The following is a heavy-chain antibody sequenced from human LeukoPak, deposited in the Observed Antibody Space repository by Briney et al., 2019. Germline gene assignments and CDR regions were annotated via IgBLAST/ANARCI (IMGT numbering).Heavy chain of an antibody. CDR1: GGSISSYY. V-gene: IGHV4-59*01. CDR2: IYYSGST. Sequence: PSETLSLTCTVSGGSISSYYWSWIRQPPGKGLEWIGYIYYSGSTNYNPSLKSRVTISVDTSKNQFSLRLSSVTAADTAVYYCARDGGSYGLSYFDYWGQGTLVTVSS. D-gene: IGHD5-18*01. CDR3: ARDGGSYGLSYFDY. J-gene: IGHJ4*02.